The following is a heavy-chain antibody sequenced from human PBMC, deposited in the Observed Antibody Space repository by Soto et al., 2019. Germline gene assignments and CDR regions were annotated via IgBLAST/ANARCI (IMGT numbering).Heavy chain of an antibody. CDR2: FRTSGDGGTT. D-gene: IGHD3-10*01. J-gene: IGHJ4*02. V-gene: IGHV3-23*01. CDR1: GFTFSSYS. Sequence: GGSLRLSCAASGFTFSSYSMSWVRQAPGKGLEWVSGFRTSGDGGTTYYADSVKGRFTISRDNSKNTLFLQMNGLRAEDTAIYYCEKRVNSGSGSQYFDYWGQGTQVTVSS. CDR3: EKRVNSGSGSQYFDY.